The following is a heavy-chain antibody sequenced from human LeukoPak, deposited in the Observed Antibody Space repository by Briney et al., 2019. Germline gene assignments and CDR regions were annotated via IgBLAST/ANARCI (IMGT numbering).Heavy chain of an antibody. CDR3: AKGDSSSLYDY. CDR2: ISGSGGST. J-gene: IGHJ4*02. D-gene: IGHD6-13*01. CDR1: GFTFSNYA. Sequence: GGSLRLSCAASGFTFSNYAMRWIRQTPGKGLEWVSGISGSGGSTYYADSVKGRFTISRDNSKNTLYLQMNSLRAEDTAVYYCAKGDSSSLYDYWGQGTLVTVSS. V-gene: IGHV3-23*01.